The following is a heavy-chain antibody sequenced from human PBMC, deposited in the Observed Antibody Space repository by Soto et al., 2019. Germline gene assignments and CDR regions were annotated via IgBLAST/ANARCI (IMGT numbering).Heavy chain of an antibody. J-gene: IGHJ5*02. Sequence: EVKMVESGGGLVQPGGSLRLSCGASGFTFSSYTLTWVRQAPGKGLEWVSSIDSTGSAIYYADSVKGRFSISRDNAKDSLYLQMISLRDEDTAVYYCARATGLGSDGSWGKGSLVTVSS. D-gene: IGHD6-25*01. V-gene: IGHV3-48*02. CDR1: GFTFSSYT. CDR3: ARATGLGSDGS. CDR2: IDSTGSAI.